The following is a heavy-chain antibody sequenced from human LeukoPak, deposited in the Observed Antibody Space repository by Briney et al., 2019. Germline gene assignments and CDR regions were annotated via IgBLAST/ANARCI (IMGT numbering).Heavy chain of an antibody. Sequence: SETLSLTCTVSGGSISSYYWSWIRQPAGKGLEWIGRIYTSGSTNHNASLKSRVSMSVDTSKNQFSLKLSSVTAADTAVFYCARENSGSYREFDYWGQGTLVTVSS. CDR1: GGSISSYY. D-gene: IGHD1-26*01. J-gene: IGHJ4*02. CDR2: IYTSGST. CDR3: ARENSGSYREFDY. V-gene: IGHV4-4*07.